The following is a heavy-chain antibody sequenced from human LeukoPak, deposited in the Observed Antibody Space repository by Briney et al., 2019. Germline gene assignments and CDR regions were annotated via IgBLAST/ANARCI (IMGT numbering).Heavy chain of an antibody. CDR3: ASLYGGEPGY. CDR1: GFSSYY. J-gene: IGHJ4*02. D-gene: IGHD4-23*01. Sequence: ASVTVSCKASGFSSYYLHWVRQAPGHGFEWMGIINPSGSSTNYAQKFQGRVTMTRDTSTGTVYMELNSLRSEDTAVYYCASLYGGEPGYWGQGTLVTVSS. V-gene: IGHV1-46*01. CDR2: INPSGSST.